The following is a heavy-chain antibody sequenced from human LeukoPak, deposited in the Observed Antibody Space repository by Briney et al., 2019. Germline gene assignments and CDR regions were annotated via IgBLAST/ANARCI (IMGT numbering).Heavy chain of an antibody. CDR3: AKDWGIVVPAAMQGNWFDP. J-gene: IGHJ5*02. Sequence: GGSLRLSCAASGFTFSSYATSWVRQAPGKGLEWVSTISGSGDSTYYADSVKGRFTISRDNSKNTLYLQMNSLRAEDTAVYYCAKDWGIVVPAAMQGNWFDPWGQGTLVTASS. CDR1: GFTFSSYA. CDR2: ISGSGDST. V-gene: IGHV3-23*01. D-gene: IGHD2-2*01.